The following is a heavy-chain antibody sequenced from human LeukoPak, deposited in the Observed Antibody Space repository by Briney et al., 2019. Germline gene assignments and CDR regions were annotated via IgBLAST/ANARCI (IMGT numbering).Heavy chain of an antibody. CDR2: IYHSGST. CDR3: ARHPAPDYYDSSGYWLDY. V-gene: IGHV4-38-2*02. Sequence: PSETLSLTCTVSGYSISSGYYWGWIRQPPGKGLEWIGSIYHSGSTYYNPSLKSRVTISVDTSKNQFSLKLSSVTAADTAVYYCARHPAPDYYDSSGYWLDYWGQGTLVTVSS. CDR1: GYSISSGYY. J-gene: IGHJ4*02. D-gene: IGHD3-22*01.